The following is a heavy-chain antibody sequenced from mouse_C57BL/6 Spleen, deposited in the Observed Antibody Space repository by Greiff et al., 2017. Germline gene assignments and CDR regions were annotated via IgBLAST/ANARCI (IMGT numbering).Heavy chain of an antibody. V-gene: IGHV1-47*01. CDR3: ARGLDYYGSSHFDV. D-gene: IGHD1-1*01. CDR1: GYTFTTYP. CDR2: FHPYNDDT. J-gene: IGHJ1*03. Sequence: QVQLQQSGAELVKPGASVKMSCKASGYTFTTYPIEWMKQNHGKSLEWIGNFHPYNDDTKYNEKFKGKAPLTVEKSSSTVYLELSRLTSDDSAVYYCARGLDYYGSSHFDVWGTGTTVTVSS.